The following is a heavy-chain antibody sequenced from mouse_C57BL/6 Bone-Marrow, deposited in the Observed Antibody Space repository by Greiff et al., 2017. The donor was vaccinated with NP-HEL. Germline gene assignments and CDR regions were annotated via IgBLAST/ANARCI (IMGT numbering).Heavy chain of an antibody. J-gene: IGHJ2*01. Sequence: EVKVVESGGGLVQPGGSLKLSCAASGFTFSDYYMYWVRQTPEKRLEWVAYISNGGGSTYYPDTVKGRFTISRDNAKNTLYLQMSRLKSEDTAMYYCAMAKLGPYFDYWGQGTTLTVSS. D-gene: IGHD4-1*01. CDR2: ISNGGGST. V-gene: IGHV5-12*01. CDR3: AMAKLGPYFDY. CDR1: GFTFSDYY.